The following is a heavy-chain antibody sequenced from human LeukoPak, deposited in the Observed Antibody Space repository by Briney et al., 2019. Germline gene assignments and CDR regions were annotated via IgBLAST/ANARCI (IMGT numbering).Heavy chain of an antibody. D-gene: IGHD3-10*01. CDR1: GGSISSGGYS. J-gene: IGHJ3*02. CDR3: ARGREFNHDAFDI. CDR2: IYRSGST. Sequence: SETLSLTCAVSGGSISSGGYSWSWIRQPPGKGLEWIGYIYRSGSTYYNPSLKSRVTISVDRSKNQFSLKLSSVTAADTAVYYCARGREFNHDAFDIWGQGTMVTVSS. V-gene: IGHV4-30-2*01.